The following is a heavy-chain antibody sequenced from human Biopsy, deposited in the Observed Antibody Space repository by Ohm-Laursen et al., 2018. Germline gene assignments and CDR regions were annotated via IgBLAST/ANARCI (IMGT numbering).Heavy chain of an antibody. J-gene: IGHJ4*02. CDR1: GKTFSDYY. CDR3: ARDSRGGHLNTTLITGKNLDS. CDR2: IYYTGST. Sequence: GTLSLTCEVYGKTFSDYYWSWIRQPPGKGLEWIGYIYYTGSTNYNPSVKSRVTISVDTSKNQFSLKLNSVTAADTAVYFCARDSRGGHLNTTLITGKNLDSWGQGILVTVSS. D-gene: IGHD3-16*01. V-gene: IGHV4-59*01.